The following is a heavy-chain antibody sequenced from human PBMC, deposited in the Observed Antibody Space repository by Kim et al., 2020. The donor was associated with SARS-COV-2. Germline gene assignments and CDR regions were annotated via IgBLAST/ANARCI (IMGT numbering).Heavy chain of an antibody. J-gene: IGHJ4*02. CDR3: AKGKDTQLLLFGEPTPPLFDY. Sequence: FTISRNNSKNTLYLQMNSLKAEDTAVYYCAKGKDTQLLLFGEPTPPLFDYWGQGTLVTVSS. V-gene: IGHV3-23*03. D-gene: IGHD3-10*01.